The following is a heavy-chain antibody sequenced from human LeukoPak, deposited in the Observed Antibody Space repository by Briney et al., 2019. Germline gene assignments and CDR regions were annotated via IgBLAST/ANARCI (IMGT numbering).Heavy chain of an antibody. CDR3: ARGGSSGYPDY. J-gene: IGHJ4*02. V-gene: IGHV3-74*01. CDR2: INSDGSST. Sequence: PGGSLRLSCAASGFTFSSYWMHWVRQAPGKGLAWVSRINSDGSSTSYADSVKGRFTISRDNAKNTLYLQMNSLRAEDTAVYYCARGGSSGYPDYWGQGTLVTVSS. CDR1: GFTFSSYW. D-gene: IGHD3-22*01.